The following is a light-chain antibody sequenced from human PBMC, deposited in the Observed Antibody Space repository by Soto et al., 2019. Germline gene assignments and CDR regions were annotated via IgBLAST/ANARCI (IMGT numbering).Light chain of an antibody. Sequence: EIVMTQSPVFLSVSPGERATLSCRASQNININLAWYQQRPGQAPRVLIYGASSRASGIPDRVSGSGSGTDFTLTIDRLEPDDFAFYYCQQYKDWPPHTFGGGTRV. CDR3: QQYKDWPPHT. V-gene: IGKV3D-15*01. CDR1: QNININ. CDR2: GAS. J-gene: IGKJ4*01.